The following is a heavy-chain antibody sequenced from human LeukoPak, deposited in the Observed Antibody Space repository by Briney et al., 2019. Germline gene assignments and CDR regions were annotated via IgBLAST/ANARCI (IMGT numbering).Heavy chain of an antibody. J-gene: IGHJ6*03. CDR3: TRSLRVRGVPDYMDV. CDR1: GGSFSGYY. Sequence: ETLSLTCAVYGGSFSGYYWSWIRQPPGKGLEWVSVIYKNAITFHADTVKGRFTISRDNSKNTLYLQMNNLRADDTAVYYCTRSLRVRGVPDYMDVWGKGTTVTVS. CDR2: IYKNAIT. D-gene: IGHD3-10*01. V-gene: IGHV3-53*01.